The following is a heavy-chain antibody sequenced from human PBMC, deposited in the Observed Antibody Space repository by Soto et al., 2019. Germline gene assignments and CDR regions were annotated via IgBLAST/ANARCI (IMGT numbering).Heavy chain of an antibody. J-gene: IGHJ4*02. V-gene: IGHV3-74*01. CDR2: IDTSGHST. CDR1: GFVFTNFW. CDR3: AKDSWYFDL. Sequence: GGSLRLSCEASGFVFTNFWMHWVRHVPGKGLVWVARIDTSGHSTNYAESVKGRFTISRDNAKNTVSLQMNSLRVEDTGVYYCAKDSWYFDLWSQGSQVTVSS. D-gene: IGHD6-13*01.